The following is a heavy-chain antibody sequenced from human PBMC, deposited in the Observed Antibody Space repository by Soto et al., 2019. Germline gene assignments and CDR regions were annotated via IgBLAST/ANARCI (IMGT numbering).Heavy chain of an antibody. CDR3: AKGRGGSGSLTPRVDC. CDR2: ISGGGDTT. CDR1: GVTFNNYA. Sequence: EVQLLESGGGLVQPGGSLRLSCAASGVTFNNYAMTWVRQAPGKGLEWVSAISGGGDTTSYADSVKGRFTVSRDGSKNTLYLQMSSLRAEDTALYYCAKGRGGSGSLTPRVDCWGQGTLVTVSS. D-gene: IGHD3-10*01. J-gene: IGHJ4*02. V-gene: IGHV3-23*01.